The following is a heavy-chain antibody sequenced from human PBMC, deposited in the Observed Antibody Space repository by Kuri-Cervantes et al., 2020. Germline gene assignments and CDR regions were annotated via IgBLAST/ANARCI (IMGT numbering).Heavy chain of an antibody. CDR2: ISYDGSNK. J-gene: IGHJ6*02. D-gene: IGHD5-24*01. V-gene: IGHV3-30-3*01. CDR1: GFTFSSYW. Sequence: GGSLRLSCAASGFTFSSYWMSWVRQAPGKGLEWVAVISYDGSNKYYADSVKGRFTISRDNSKNTLYLQMNSLRAEDTAVYYCARDRRSRYYYYYYGMDVWGQGTTVTVSS. CDR3: ARDRRSRYYYYYYGMDV.